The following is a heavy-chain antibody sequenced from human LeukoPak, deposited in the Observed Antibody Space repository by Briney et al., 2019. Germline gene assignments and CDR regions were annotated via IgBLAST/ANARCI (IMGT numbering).Heavy chain of an antibody. CDR3: VRDDDRPDNGLDY. D-gene: IGHD3-22*01. CDR1: GFTFSSYS. CDR2: ISSSSSTI. Sequence: GGSLRLSCAASGFTFSSYSMNWVRQAPGKGLEWVSYISSSSSTIYYADSVKGRFTISRDNAKNSLYLQMYSLRAEDTAVYYCVRDDDRPDNGLDYWGQGTLVTVSS. J-gene: IGHJ4*02. V-gene: IGHV3-48*01.